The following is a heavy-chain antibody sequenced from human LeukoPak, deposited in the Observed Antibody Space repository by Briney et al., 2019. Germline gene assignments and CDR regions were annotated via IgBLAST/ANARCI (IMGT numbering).Heavy chain of an antibody. CDR3: AKTLTYYYDSSGYYIPDY. Sequence: PGGSLRLSCAASGFTFSSYAMSWVRQAPGKGLEWVSAISGSGGSTYYADSVKGRFTISRDNSKNTLYLQMNSLRAEDTAVYYCAKTLTYYYDSSGYYIPDYWGQGTLATVS. D-gene: IGHD3-22*01. V-gene: IGHV3-23*01. CDR2: ISGSGGST. J-gene: IGHJ4*02. CDR1: GFTFSSYA.